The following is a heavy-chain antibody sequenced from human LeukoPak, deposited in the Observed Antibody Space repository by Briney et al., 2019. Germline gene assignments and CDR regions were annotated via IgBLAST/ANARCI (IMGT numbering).Heavy chain of an antibody. D-gene: IGHD6-19*01. CDR1: GGSISGYY. CDR3: ARDPNPSGWYSGAFDI. CDR2: IYYSGST. V-gene: IGHV4-59*01. J-gene: IGHJ3*02. Sequence: PSETLSLTCTVSGGSISGYYWSWIRQPPGKGLEWIGYIYYSGSTNYNPSLKSRVTISVDTSKNQFSLKLSSVTAADTAVYYCARDPNPSGWYSGAFDIWGQGTMVTVSS.